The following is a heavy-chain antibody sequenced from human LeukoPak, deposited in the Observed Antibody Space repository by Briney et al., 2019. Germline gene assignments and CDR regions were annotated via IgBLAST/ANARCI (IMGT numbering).Heavy chain of an antibody. Sequence: PGGSLRLSCAASGFTFSNYWMSWVRQAPEKGLEWVANIKQDGSVKQYVDSMKGRFTISRGNAKNSLYLQMNSLRAEDTAVYYCARDRDDGGFEYWGQGTLVTVSS. CDR3: ARDRDDGGFEY. D-gene: IGHD4-23*01. CDR2: IKQDGSVK. CDR1: GFTFSNYW. J-gene: IGHJ4*02. V-gene: IGHV3-7*01.